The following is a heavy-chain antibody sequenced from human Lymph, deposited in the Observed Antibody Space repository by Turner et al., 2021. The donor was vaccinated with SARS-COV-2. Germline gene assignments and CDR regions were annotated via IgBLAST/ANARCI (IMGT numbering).Heavy chain of an antibody. J-gene: IGHJ4*02. CDR1: GFTFNNYP. Sequence: VQLVESGGGVVQPGRYLRLSCAASGFTFNNYPMHWVRQAPGKGLELVAVITYDGSNKYYADSVKGRFTITRDNSKNTLYLQKNSLGAEDTAVYYCARDSSGGGTLDYWGQGTLVTVSS. V-gene: IGHV3-30-3*01. D-gene: IGHD1-7*01. CDR2: ITYDGSNK. CDR3: ARDSSGGGTLDY.